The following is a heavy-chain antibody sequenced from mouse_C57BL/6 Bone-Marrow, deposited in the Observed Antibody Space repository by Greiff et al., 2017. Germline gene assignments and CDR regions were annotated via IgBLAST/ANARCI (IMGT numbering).Heavy chain of an antibody. J-gene: IGHJ3*01. CDR3: ARDGPAAWFAY. Sequence: QVQLQQPGAELVRPGTSVKLSCKASGYTFTSYWMHWVKQRPGQGLEWIGVIDPSDSYTNYNQKFKGKATLTVDTSSSTAYMQLSSLTSEDSAVYYCARDGPAAWFAYWGQGTLVTVSA. CDR2: IDPSDSYT. CDR1: GYTFTSYW. V-gene: IGHV1-59*01. D-gene: IGHD2-3*01.